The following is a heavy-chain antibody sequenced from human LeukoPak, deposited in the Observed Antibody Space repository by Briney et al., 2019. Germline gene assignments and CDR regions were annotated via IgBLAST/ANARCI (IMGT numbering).Heavy chain of an antibody. J-gene: IGHJ5*02. CDR1: GYTFTDYH. CDR2: INPYNGGA. V-gene: IGHV1-2*02. Sequence: ASVKVSCKASGYTFTDYHMEWVRQAPGQGLEWMGWINPYNGGANYAQKFQGRVTMTRDTSISTAYMELSSLTSDDTALYYCARQGGYSSSSRRFDPWGQGTLVTVSS. D-gene: IGHD6-6*01. CDR3: ARQGGYSSSSRRFDP.